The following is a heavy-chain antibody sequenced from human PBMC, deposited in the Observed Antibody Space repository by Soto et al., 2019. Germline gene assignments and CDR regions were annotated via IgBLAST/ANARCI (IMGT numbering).Heavy chain of an antibody. J-gene: IGHJ4*02. CDR3: ATQMDYNILTGYRHFDY. CDR2: ISSGNSYI. CDR1: GFTFSSYS. D-gene: IGHD3-9*01. Sequence: GGSLTLSCAVSGFTFSSYSMNWVRQAPGKGLEWVSSISSGNSYIYYADSVRGRFTVSRDNAKSSLYLQMNSLRAEDTAVYYCATQMDYNILTGYRHFDYWGQVTPVTFSS. V-gene: IGHV3-21*01.